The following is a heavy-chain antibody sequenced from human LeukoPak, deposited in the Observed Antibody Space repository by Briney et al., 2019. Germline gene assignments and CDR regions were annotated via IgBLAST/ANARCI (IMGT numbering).Heavy chain of an antibody. V-gene: IGHV1-69*04. CDR3: VYYYFGTGTYFGRPHYYYHGMDV. CDR1: GGSFSGYA. D-gene: IGHD3-22*01. Sequence: GASVKVSCKVSGGSFSGYAVSWVRLAPGEGLDWMGSPIPLLGEETHAQKFQGRVTLTADKSTNTAYMELRGLRSEDTAVYYCVYYYFGTGTYFGRPHYYYHGMDVWGQGTTVTVSS. J-gene: IGHJ6*02. CDR2: PIPLLGEE.